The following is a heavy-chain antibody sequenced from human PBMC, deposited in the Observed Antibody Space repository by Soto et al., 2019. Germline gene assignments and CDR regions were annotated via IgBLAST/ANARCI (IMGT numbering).Heavy chain of an antibody. V-gene: IGHV4-34*01. D-gene: IGHD1-26*01. Sequence: QVHLQQWGAGLLKPSETLSLTCAVYGGSFSGYYWSWVRQPPGKGLEWIGEINHSGDTNYNPSLKGRVTISVDTFKNQFSLKLNSATAADTAIYFCARGQWELRFDPWGQGTLVTVSS. CDR1: GGSFSGYY. CDR3: ARGQWELRFDP. J-gene: IGHJ5*02. CDR2: INHSGDT.